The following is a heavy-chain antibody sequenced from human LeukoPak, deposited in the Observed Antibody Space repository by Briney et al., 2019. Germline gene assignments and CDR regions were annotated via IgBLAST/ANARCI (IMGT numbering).Heavy chain of an antibody. D-gene: IGHD3-10*01. CDR2: ISGSGIYT. J-gene: IGHJ5*02. CDR3: AKSRAVDVNWFDP. CDR1: GFNFSSYS. V-gene: IGHV3-23*01. Sequence: GGSLRLSCAASGFNFSSYSMSWVRQAPGKGLEWVSAISGSGIYTYYADSVKGRFTISRDNSKNTLYLQMTTLRAEDTAVYYCAKSRAVDVNWFDPWGQGTLVTVSS.